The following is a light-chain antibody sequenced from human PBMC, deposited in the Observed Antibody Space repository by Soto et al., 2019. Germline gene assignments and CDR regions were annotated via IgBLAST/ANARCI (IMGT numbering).Light chain of an antibody. Sequence: EILLSQSPGSLSWSPGERATLSWGASQSVKRNYLAWYKQKPCQAPRLLIYGASNRATGIPDSFSGSGSGTEFTLTISRMEPEDFAVYYCQQYGSSGTFGHGTKVDIK. V-gene: IGKV3-20*01. J-gene: IGKJ1*01. CDR1: QSVKRNY. CDR2: GAS. CDR3: QQYGSSGT.